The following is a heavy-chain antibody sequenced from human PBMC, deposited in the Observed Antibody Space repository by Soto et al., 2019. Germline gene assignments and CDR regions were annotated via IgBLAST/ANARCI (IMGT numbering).Heavy chain of an antibody. V-gene: IGHV4-59*08. CDR2: IYYSGST. CDR1: GGSISSYY. Sequence: SETLSLTCTVSGGSISSYYWSWIRQPPGKGLEWIGYIYYSGSTNYNPSLKSRVTISVDTSKNQFSLKLSSVTAADTAVYYCARRLTEGWTSYYYYGMDVWGQGTTVTVSS. J-gene: IGHJ6*02. CDR3: ARRLTEGWTSYYYYGMDV. D-gene: IGHD6-19*01.